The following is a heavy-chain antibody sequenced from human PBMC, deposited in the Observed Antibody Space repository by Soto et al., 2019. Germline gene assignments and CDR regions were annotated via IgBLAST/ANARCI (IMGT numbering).Heavy chain of an antibody. V-gene: IGHV4-30-2*01. CDR3: ARSREFDY. CDR2: IFPSGTT. CDR1: RGSLSGATYS. Sequence: TLSLTCGVSRGSLSGATYSWNWIRQPPGKGLEWIGYIFPSGTTYYNPSLKSRVTISIDVSKNQFSLSLRSLTAADTDVYYCARSREFDYWSQGTLVTVSS. J-gene: IGHJ4*02.